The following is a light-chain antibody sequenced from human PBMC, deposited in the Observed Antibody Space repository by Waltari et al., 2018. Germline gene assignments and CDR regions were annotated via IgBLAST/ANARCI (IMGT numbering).Light chain of an antibody. CDR1: QSVSSY. CDR2: DAS. CDR3: QQRSNWPPGYT. J-gene: IGKJ2*01. V-gene: IGKV3-11*01. Sequence: EIVLTQSPATLSLSPGERATLSCSASQSVSSYLAWSQQKPGQAPRLLIYDASNRATGIPARFSGSGSGTDFTLTISSLEPEDFAVYYCQQRSNWPPGYTFGQGTKLEIK.